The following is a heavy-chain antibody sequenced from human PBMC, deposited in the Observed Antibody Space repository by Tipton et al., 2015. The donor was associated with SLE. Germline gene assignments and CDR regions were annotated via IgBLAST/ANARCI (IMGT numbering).Heavy chain of an antibody. CDR3: AKDGGGISSSWSGGMDV. J-gene: IGHJ6*02. Sequence: SLRLSCAASGFTFSSFGMHWVRQAPGKGLEWVAFIRYDGSNKYYADSVKGRFTISRDNSKNTLYLQMNSLRAEDTAAYYCAKDGGGISSSWSGGMDVWGQGTTVTVSS. D-gene: IGHD6-13*01. V-gene: IGHV3-30*02. CDR2: IRYDGSNK. CDR1: GFTFSSFG.